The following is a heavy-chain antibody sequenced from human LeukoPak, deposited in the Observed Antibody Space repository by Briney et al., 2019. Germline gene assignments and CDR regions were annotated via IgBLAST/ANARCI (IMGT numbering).Heavy chain of an antibody. V-gene: IGHV1-69*13. D-gene: IGHD3-10*01. Sequence: ASVKVSCKASGGTFSSYAISWVRQAPGQGLEWMGGIIPIFGTANYAQKFQGRVTITADESTSTAYMELSSLRSEDTAVYYCARPARVGRGVMAFDYWGQGTLVTVSS. CDR1: GGTFSSYA. CDR2: IIPIFGTA. J-gene: IGHJ4*02. CDR3: ARPARVGRGVMAFDY.